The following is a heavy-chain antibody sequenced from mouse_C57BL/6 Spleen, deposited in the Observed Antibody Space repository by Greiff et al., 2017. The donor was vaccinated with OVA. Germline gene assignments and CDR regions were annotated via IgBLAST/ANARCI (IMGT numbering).Heavy chain of an antibody. CDR1: GYSITSGYD. CDR3: ARGGIYDGLPNY. D-gene: IGHD2-3*01. CDR2: IRYSGRT. J-gene: IGHJ4*01. Sequence: EVKLEESGPGMVKPSQSLSLTCTVTGYSITSGYDWHWIRHFPGNILEWMGYIRYSGRTNYNQSLKSRISITHDTSKNHFVQKLNSVTTEDTATYYCARGGIYDGLPNYWGQGTSVTVSS. V-gene: IGHV3-1*01.